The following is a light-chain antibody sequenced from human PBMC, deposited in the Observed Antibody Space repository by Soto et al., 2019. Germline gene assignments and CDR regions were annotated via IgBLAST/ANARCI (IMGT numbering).Light chain of an antibody. CDR1: SSDVGTYNY. V-gene: IGLV2-11*01. CDR3: CSYAGSPRYV. CDR2: DVS. Sequence: QSALTQPRSVSGSPGKSVTISCTGTSSDVGTYNYVSWYQQHPGKAPKVMIYDVSERPSGVPDRFSGSKSGNTASLTISGLQAEDEADYYCCSYAGSPRYVFGTGTKVTVL. J-gene: IGLJ1*01.